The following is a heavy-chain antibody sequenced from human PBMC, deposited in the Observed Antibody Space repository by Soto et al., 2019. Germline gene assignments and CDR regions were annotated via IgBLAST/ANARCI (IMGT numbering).Heavy chain of an antibody. V-gene: IGHV4-59*03. J-gene: IGHJ5*02. D-gene: IGHD6-19*01. CDR2: ISYSGST. CDR3: AKTIVVAGNLRFDP. Sequence: PSETLSLTGSVSGGSISNYYNFWSWLLQSPGRGLEWIGYISYSGSTNYNPSVKSRVTISADMSKNQFSLRLSSVTAADTAIYYCAKTIVVAGNLRFDPWGQGALVTVSS. CDR1: GGSISNYY.